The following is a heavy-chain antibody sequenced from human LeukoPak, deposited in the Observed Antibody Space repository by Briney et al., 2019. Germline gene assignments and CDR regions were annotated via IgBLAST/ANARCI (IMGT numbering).Heavy chain of an antibody. Sequence: GGSLRLSCAASGFTFSSYSMNWVRQAPGKGLEWVSSLSSSSSYIYYADSVKGRFTISRDNAKNSLYLQMNSLRAEDTAVYYCARSLVTGDAFDIWGQGTMVTVSS. CDR1: GFTFSSYS. D-gene: IGHD1-20*01. V-gene: IGHV3-21*01. J-gene: IGHJ3*02. CDR2: LSSSSSYI. CDR3: ARSLVTGDAFDI.